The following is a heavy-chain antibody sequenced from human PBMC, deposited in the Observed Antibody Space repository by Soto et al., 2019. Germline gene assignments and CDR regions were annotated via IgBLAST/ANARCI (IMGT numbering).Heavy chain of an antibody. CDR1: GGSISSGDYY. J-gene: IGHJ5*02. Sequence: PSETLSLTCTVSGGSISSGDYYWSWVRQPPGKGLEWIGYIYYSGSTYYNPSLKSRVTISVDTSKNQFSLKLSSVTAADTAVYYCARESSSWYDAWDWFDPWGQGTLVTVSS. CDR2: IYYSGST. D-gene: IGHD6-13*01. V-gene: IGHV4-30-4*01. CDR3: ARESSSWYDAWDWFDP.